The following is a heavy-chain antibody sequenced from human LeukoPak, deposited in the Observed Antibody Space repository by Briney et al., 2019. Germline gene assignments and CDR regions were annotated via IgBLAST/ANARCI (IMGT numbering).Heavy chain of an antibody. J-gene: IGHJ3*02. CDR3: ARYVGPYYYDSSATHAFDI. V-gene: IGHV4-4*07. D-gene: IGHD3-22*01. CDR2: IYTSGST. CDR1: GGSISSYY. Sequence: SETLSLTCTVSGGSISSYYWSWIRQPAGKGLEWIGRIYTSGSTNYNPSLKSRVTMSVDTSKNQFSLKLSSVTAADTAVYYCARYVGPYYYDSSATHAFDIWGQGTMVTVSS.